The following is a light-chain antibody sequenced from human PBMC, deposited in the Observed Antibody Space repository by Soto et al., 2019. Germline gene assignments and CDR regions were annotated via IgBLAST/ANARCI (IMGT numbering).Light chain of an antibody. CDR2: DAS. V-gene: IGKV1-33*01. Sequence: DIQMTQSPSSLSASVGDRVTITCQASQDIGNYLSWYQQKPGRAPKLLIYDASNLETGVPSRFSGSGSGTDFTFTISSLQPEDIATYYCQQYDSLPLTFGGGTKV. J-gene: IGKJ4*01. CDR3: QQYDSLPLT. CDR1: QDIGNY.